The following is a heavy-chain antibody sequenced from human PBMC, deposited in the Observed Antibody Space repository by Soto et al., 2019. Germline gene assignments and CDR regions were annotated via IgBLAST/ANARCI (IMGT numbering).Heavy chain of an antibody. D-gene: IGHD2-21*01. J-gene: IGHJ4*02. Sequence: LRLSCAASGFTVGSYAMIWVRHAPGKGLEWVSSMNGGGGSTYYAESVQGRFTISRDNSKNTLYLQMNSLRVEDTAVYYCAKKSEIAVPRYYFDLWGQGTLVTVSS. V-gene: IGHV3-23*01. CDR3: AKKSEIAVPRYYFDL. CDR2: MNGGGGST. CDR1: GFTVGSYA.